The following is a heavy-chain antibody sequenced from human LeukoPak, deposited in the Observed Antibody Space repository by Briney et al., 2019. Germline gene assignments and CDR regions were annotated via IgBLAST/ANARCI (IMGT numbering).Heavy chain of an antibody. D-gene: IGHD3-10*01. CDR3: ASITMVRGVISAPYYFDY. Sequence: GGSLRLSCAASGFTFSSYGMPWVRQAPGKGLEWVAVIWYDGSNKYYADSVKGRFTISRDNSKNTLYLQMNSLRAEDTAVYYCASITMVRGVISAPYYFDYWGQGTLVTVSS. J-gene: IGHJ4*02. CDR1: GFTFSSYG. CDR2: IWYDGSNK. V-gene: IGHV3-30*19.